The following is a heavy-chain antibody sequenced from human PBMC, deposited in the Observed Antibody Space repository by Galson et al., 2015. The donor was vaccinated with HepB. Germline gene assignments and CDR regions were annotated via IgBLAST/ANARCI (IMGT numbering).Heavy chain of an antibody. Sequence: SCKASGGTFSSYAISWVRQAPGQGLEWMGGIIPIFGTANYAQKFQGRVTITADESTSTAYMELSSLRSEDTAVYYCAGWDNGYCSGGSCFEHGGGDAFDIWGQGTMVTVSS. V-gene: IGHV1-69*01. D-gene: IGHD2-15*01. J-gene: IGHJ3*02. CDR2: IIPIFGTA. CDR3: AGWDNGYCSGGSCFEHGGGDAFDI. CDR1: GGTFSSYA.